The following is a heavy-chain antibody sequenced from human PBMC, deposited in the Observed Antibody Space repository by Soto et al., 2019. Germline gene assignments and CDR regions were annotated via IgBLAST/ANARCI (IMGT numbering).Heavy chain of an antibody. Sequence: QLQLQESGPGLVKPSETLSLTCTVSGGSISSSSYYWGWIRQPPGKGLEWIGSIYYSGSTFYNPSLKSRVTISVDTSKNQFSLKLSSVTAADTAVYYCATFYGDYVSYWGQGTLVTVPS. CDR3: ATFYGDYVSY. V-gene: IGHV4-39*01. CDR2: IYYSGST. CDR1: GGSISSSSYY. D-gene: IGHD4-17*01. J-gene: IGHJ4*02.